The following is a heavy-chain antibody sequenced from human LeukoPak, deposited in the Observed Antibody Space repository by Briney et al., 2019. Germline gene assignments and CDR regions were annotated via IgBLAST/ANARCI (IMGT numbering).Heavy chain of an antibody. CDR3: ARDYRIKGVTGYYYYGMDV. D-gene: IGHD1-26*01. Sequence: PGGSLRLSCAVSGSTVSSNYMSWVRQAPGRGLEWVSVLYTGGSTYYADSVKGRFTISRDDSKNTLYLQMNSLRTQDTAVYYYARDYRIKGVTGYYYYGMDVWGQGTTVTVSS. CDR1: GSTVSSNY. V-gene: IGHV3-53*01. J-gene: IGHJ6*02. CDR2: LYTGGST.